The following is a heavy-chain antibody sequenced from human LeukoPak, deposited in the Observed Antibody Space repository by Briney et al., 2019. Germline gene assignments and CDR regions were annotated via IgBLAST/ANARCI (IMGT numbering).Heavy chain of an antibody. D-gene: IGHD3-22*01. V-gene: IGHV3-23*01. J-gene: IGHJ1*01. Sequence: GGSLGLSCAASGFTFSSYAMSWVRQAPGKGLEWVSAISGSGGSTYYADSVKGRFTISRDNSKNTLYLQMNSLRAEDTAVYYCAKLTRYYYDSSGYTYFQHWGQGTLVTVSS. CDR2: ISGSGGST. CDR1: GFTFSSYA. CDR3: AKLTRYYYDSSGYTYFQH.